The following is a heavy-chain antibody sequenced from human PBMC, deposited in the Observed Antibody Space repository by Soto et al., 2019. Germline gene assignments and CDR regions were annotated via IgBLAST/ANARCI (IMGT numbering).Heavy chain of an antibody. CDR2: IIPIFGTR. V-gene: IGHV1-69*15. D-gene: IGHD2-15*01. Sequence: QDQLVQYGAEVKKPGSSVKVTCNASGGTYSNYAITWVRQAPGQGLEWLGRIIPIFGTRDYAQKFQGRVTISADESTTTAYMELSSLRSDDTDVYYCAKDGGREGYFGNWFDPWGQGTLVTVSS. CDR3: AKDGGREGYFGNWFDP. CDR1: GGTYSNYA. J-gene: IGHJ5*02.